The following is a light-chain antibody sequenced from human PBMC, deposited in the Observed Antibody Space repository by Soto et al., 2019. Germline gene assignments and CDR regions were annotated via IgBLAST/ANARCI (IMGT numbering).Light chain of an antibody. CDR2: GAS. V-gene: IGKV3-20*01. CDR3: QQYGSSPLT. Sequence: EIMLTQSPGTLSLSPGDRATLSCRANQTITSNYLAWYQQKPGQAPRLLIYGASSRATGIPDRFSGSGSGTDFTLTISRLEPEDFAVYYCQQYGSSPLTFGGGTKVDIK. CDR1: QTITSNY. J-gene: IGKJ4*01.